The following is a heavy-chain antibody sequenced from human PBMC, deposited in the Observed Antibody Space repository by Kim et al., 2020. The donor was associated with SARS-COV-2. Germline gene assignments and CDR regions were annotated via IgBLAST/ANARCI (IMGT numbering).Heavy chain of an antibody. CDR3: ARELSGQNWLADAFDI. J-gene: IGHJ3*02. V-gene: IGHV1-18*01. CDR2: ISAYNGNT. Sequence: ASVKVSCKASGYTFTSYGISWVRQAPGQGLEWMGWISAYNGNTNYAQKLQGRVTMTTDTSTSTAYMELRSLRSDDTAVYYCARELSGQNWLADAFDIWGQGTMVTVSS. CDR1: GYTFTSYG. D-gene: IGHD6-19*01.